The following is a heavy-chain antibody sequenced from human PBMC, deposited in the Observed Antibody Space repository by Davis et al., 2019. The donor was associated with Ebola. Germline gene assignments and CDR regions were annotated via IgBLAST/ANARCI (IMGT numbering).Heavy chain of an antibody. CDR3: ARGPTNCYKCYYYMDV. J-gene: IGHJ6*03. Sequence: PGGSLRLSCAASGFIVSSNYMSWVRQAPGKGLEWVSVIYSGGSTYYADSVKGRFTISRENSKNTLYLQMNSLRADDTAMYYCARGPTNCYKCYYYMDVWGKGTTVTVSS. V-gene: IGHV3-53*01. CDR1: GFIVSSNY. D-gene: IGHD2-2*02. CDR2: IYSGGST.